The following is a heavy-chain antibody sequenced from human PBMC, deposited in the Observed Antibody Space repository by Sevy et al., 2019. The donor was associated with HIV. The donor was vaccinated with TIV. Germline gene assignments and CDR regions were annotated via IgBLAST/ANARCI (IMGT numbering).Heavy chain of an antibody. J-gene: IGHJ5*02. D-gene: IGHD4-17*01. CDR2: ISAYNGNT. V-gene: IGHV1-18*01. Sequence: ASVKVSCKASGYTFTSYGISWVRQAPGQGLEWMGWISAYNGNTNYAQKLQGRVTMTTDTSTSTAYMELRSLRSDDTAVYYCARDRPCDYGDYVSENWFDPWGQGTLVTVSS. CDR3: ARDRPCDYGDYVSENWFDP. CDR1: GYTFTSYG.